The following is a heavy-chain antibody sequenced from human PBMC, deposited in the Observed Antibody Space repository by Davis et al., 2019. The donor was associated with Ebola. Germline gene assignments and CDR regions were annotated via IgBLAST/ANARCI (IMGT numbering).Heavy chain of an antibody. Sequence: AASVKVSCKASGYTFRNYALHWVRQAPGQRPEWMGWINAGNGRTKYSQKFQGRVSITRDTSANTGYMELSSLRSEDTAVYYCARVVSSSWSFHFDYWGQGTLVTVSS. V-gene: IGHV1-3*01. J-gene: IGHJ4*02. CDR1: GYTFRNYA. CDR3: ARVVSSSWSFHFDY. CDR2: INAGNGRT. D-gene: IGHD6-13*01.